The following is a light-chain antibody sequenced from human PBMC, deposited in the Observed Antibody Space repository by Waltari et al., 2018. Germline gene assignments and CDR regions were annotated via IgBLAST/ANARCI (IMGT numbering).Light chain of an antibody. CDR3: QQRSSWPS. J-gene: IGKJ4*01. V-gene: IGKV3-11*01. CDR2: DAS. CDR1: HSVTRY. Sequence: IVLTQSPATMSLSPGEGATLSCSASHSVTRYLAWYQHKPGQAPRLLISDASNRAAGIPARFSGSGFETDFTLTISSLEPEDSAVYYCQQRSSWPSFGGGTKVEIK.